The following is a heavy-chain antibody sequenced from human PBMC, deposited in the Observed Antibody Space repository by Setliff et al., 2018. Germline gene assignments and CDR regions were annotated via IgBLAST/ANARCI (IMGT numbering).Heavy chain of an antibody. CDR3: AREVGTSTSSDAFDV. J-gene: IGHJ3*01. CDR2: IGHTGSA. D-gene: IGHD1-26*01. V-gene: IGHV4-38-2*02. Sequence: SETLSLTCTVSGYSISSGYIWGWIRQPPGKGLEWVGNIGHTGSAYYNPSLKSRVTMSVDTPKNQFSLHLTSVTAADTAVYYCAREVGTSTSSDAFDVWGQGMMVTVSS. CDR1: GYSISSGYI.